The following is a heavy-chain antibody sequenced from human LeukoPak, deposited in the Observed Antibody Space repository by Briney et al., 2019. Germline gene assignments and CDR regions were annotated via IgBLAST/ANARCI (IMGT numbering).Heavy chain of an antibody. V-gene: IGHV3-30*18. Sequence: PGRSLRLSCAASGFTFSSYGMHWVRQAPGKGLEWVAVMSYDGSNKYYADSVKGRFTISRDNSKNTLYLQMNSLRAEDTAVYYCAKDTVAWWGQGTLVTVSS. J-gene: IGHJ4*02. D-gene: IGHD4-23*01. CDR3: AKDTVAW. CDR1: GFTFSSYG. CDR2: MSYDGSNK.